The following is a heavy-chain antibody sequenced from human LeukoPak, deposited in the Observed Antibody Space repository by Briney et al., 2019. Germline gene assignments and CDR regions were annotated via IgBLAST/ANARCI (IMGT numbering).Heavy chain of an antibody. D-gene: IGHD5-18*01. J-gene: IGHJ5*02. CDR2: INPSGGTT. Sequence: ASVKVSCKASGYSFTGSYMHWVRQAPGQGLEWMGIINPSGGTTNYAQKFQGRVTMTRDTSTSTVYMDLSSLRSEDTAVDYCARRASYAFFTWGQGTLVTVSS. CDR1: GYSFTGSY. V-gene: IGHV1-46*01. CDR3: ARRASYAFFT.